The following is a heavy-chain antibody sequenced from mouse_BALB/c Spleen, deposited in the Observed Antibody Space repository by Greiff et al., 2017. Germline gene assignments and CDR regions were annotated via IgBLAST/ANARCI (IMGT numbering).Heavy chain of an antibody. J-gene: IGHJ2*01. D-gene: IGHD1-1*01. CDR2: ISSGGST. V-gene: IGHV5-6-5*01. Sequence: EVKLVESGGGLVQPGGSLKLSCAASGFTFSSYAMSWVRQTPEKRLEWVASISSGGSTYYPDSVKGRFTISRDNARNILYLQMSSLRSEDTAMYYCARGTTVVFPDYWGQGTTLTVSS. CDR3: ARGTTVVFPDY. CDR1: GFTFSSYA.